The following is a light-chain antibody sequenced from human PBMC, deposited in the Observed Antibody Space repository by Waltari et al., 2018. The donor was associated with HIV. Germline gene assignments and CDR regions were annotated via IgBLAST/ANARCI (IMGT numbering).Light chain of an antibody. V-gene: IGLV3-21*02. Sequence: SYLLAQPPSVSVAPGQTAILTCGGNNIGSKSVHWYLQKPGQAPLLFVYDDSDRPSGVPVRFSGSNSGNTATLTISGVEAGDEADYFCQVWDTAATEHVTFGGGTKLSVL. CDR1: NIGSKS. CDR2: DDS. CDR3: QVWDTAATEHVT. J-gene: IGLJ2*01.